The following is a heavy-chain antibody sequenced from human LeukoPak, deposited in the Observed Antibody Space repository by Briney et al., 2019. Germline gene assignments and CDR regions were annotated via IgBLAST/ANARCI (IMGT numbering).Heavy chain of an antibody. CDR1: GFSFSSHG. Sequence: GGSLRLSCAASGFSFSSHGMSWVRQAPGKGLEWVPGIIGGAGGTYYADSVKGRFTISRDNAKNTLYLQMNSLRAEDTAVYYCAHGSMYQLDYWGQGTLVTVSS. V-gene: IGHV3-23*01. CDR2: IIGGAGGT. J-gene: IGHJ4*02. D-gene: IGHD2-2*01. CDR3: AHGSMYQLDY.